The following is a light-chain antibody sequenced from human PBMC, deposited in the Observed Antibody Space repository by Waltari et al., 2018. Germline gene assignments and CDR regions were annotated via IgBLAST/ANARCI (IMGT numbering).Light chain of an antibody. CDR3: QHHDNLLFT. CDR1: QDIYNY. Sequence: QLTQSPSSLSASVGDRVTITCQASQDIYNYLNWFQQKPGKAPKLLIYDASNLETGVPSRFSGSRSGTDFTFTISSLQPEDVATYYCQHHDNLLFTFGQGTKLEI. V-gene: IGKV1-33*01. CDR2: DAS. J-gene: IGKJ2*01.